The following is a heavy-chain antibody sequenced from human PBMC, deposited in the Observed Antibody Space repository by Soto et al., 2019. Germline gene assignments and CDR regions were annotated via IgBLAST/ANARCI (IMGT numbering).Heavy chain of an antibody. CDR1: GGTFSSYA. J-gene: IGHJ4*02. CDR3: ARDRSSWYYFDY. V-gene: IGHV1-69*06. D-gene: IGHD6-13*01. Sequence: GASVKVSCKASGGTFSSYAISWVRQAPGQGLEWVGGIIPIFGTANYAQKFQGRVTITADKSTSTAYMELSSLRSEDTAVYYCARDRSSWYYFDYWGQGTLVTVSS. CDR2: IIPIFGTA.